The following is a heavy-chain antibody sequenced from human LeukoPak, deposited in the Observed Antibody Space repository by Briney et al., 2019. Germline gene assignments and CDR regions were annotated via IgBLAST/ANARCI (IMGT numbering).Heavy chain of an antibody. D-gene: IGHD6-19*01. CDR1: GDSVSNINGA. V-gene: IGHV6-1*01. J-gene: IGHJ4*02. Sequence: SQTLSLTCAISGDSVSNINGAWNWIRQSPSRGLEWLGRTYYRSKWYNEYAVSMEGRITINPDTSKNQFSLQLNSVTPEDTAVYYCARDLGNTGWYTFDYWGQGTLVTVSS. CDR2: TYYRSKWYN. CDR3: ARDLGNTGWYTFDY.